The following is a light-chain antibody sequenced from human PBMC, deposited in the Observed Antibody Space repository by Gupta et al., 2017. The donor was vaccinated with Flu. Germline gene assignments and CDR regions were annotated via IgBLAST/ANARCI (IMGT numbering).Light chain of an antibody. CDR3: QQYNKWPET. CDR1: QSVSTY. Sequence: PSTLSAAPGERATLSCRASQSVSTYLAWYQQKPGQAPRLVIYGSSTRATGIPARFSGGVSGPDFTLTIFNLQPEDLAVYYCQQYNKWPETFGQGTKVEIK. CDR2: GSS. J-gene: IGKJ1*01. V-gene: IGKV3-15*01.